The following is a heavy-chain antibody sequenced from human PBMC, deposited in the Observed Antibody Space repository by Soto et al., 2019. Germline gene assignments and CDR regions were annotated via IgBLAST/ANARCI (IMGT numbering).Heavy chain of an antibody. CDR2: ISSSSSTI. CDR3: AGVAYYYGMDV. Sequence: EVQLVESGGGLVQPGGSLRLSCAASGFTFSSYSMNWVRQAPGKGLEWVSYISSSSSTIYYADSVKGRFTISRDNATNSLYLQMNSLRAEDTAVYYCAGVAYYYGMDVWGQGTTVTVSS. J-gene: IGHJ6*02. V-gene: IGHV3-48*01. CDR1: GFTFSSYS.